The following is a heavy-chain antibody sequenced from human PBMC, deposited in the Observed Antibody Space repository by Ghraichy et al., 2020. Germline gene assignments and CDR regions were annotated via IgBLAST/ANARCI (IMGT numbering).Heavy chain of an antibody. CDR2: ITSSSSFI. D-gene: IGHD4-23*01. V-gene: IGHV3-48*02. Sequence: LSLTCVGSGFTFGSYSMNWVRQSPGKHLEWVSYITSSSSFISYADSVRGRFTISRDNAQNSLSLQMNSLTDEDTAVYYCARGSRAVRFYYYDGMDVWGQGTTVTVSS. CDR1: GFTFGSYS. CDR3: ARGSRAVRFYYYDGMDV. J-gene: IGHJ6*02.